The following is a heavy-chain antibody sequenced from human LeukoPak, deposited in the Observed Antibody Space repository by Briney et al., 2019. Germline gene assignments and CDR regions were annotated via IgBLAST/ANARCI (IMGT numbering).Heavy chain of an antibody. Sequence: GGSLRLSCAASGFTFSSYAMHWVRQAPGKGLEWVAVISYDGSNKYYADSVKGRFTISRDNPKNTLYLQMNSLRAEDTAVYYCARDLAPGPDAFDIWGQGTMVTVSS. J-gene: IGHJ3*02. CDR1: GFTFSSYA. CDR3: ARDLAPGPDAFDI. CDR2: ISYDGSNK. V-gene: IGHV3-30*01.